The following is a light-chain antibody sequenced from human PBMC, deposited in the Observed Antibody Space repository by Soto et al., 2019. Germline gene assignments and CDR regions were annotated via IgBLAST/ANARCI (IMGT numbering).Light chain of an antibody. CDR3: SSYTSSSTWV. CDR2: EVS. Sequence: QSALTQPASVSGSPGQSITISCTGSSSDVGTYKYVSWYQQHPGEAPKLMIYEVSNRPSGVSDRFSGSKSGNTVSLIISGLQAEDEADYYCSSYTSSSTWVFGGGTKLTVL. CDR1: SSDVGTYKY. J-gene: IGLJ3*02. V-gene: IGLV2-14*01.